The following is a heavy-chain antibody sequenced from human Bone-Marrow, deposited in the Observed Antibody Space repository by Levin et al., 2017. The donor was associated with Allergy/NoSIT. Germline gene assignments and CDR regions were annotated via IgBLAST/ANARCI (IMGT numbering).Heavy chain of an antibody. Sequence: PGESLKISCKASGYTFTSYYIHWVRQAPGQGLEWMGVIDPSGGSASHAQQFQGRVTVTRDTSTSTVYMELTSLRSEDAAVYYCARRRASGNYPFDYWGQGTLVTVSP. J-gene: IGHJ4*02. CDR3: ARRRASGNYPFDY. CDR2: IDPSGGSA. D-gene: IGHD1-26*01. V-gene: IGHV1-46*01. CDR1: GYTFTSYY.